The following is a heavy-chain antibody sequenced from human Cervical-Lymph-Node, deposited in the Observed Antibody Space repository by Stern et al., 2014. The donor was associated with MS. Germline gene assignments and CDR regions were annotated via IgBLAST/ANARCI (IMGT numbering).Heavy chain of an antibody. CDR3: ARVPVEMATITPDWYFDL. J-gene: IGHJ2*01. Sequence: QVQLQESGPGLVKPSQTLSLTCTVSGGSISSGGYYWSWIRQHPGKGLEWIGYIYYSGSTYYNPFLKSRVTISVDTSKNQFSLKLSSVTAADTAVYYCARVPVEMATITPDWYFDLWGRGTLVTVSS. D-gene: IGHD5-24*01. V-gene: IGHV4-31*03. CDR2: IYYSGST. CDR1: GGSISSGGYY.